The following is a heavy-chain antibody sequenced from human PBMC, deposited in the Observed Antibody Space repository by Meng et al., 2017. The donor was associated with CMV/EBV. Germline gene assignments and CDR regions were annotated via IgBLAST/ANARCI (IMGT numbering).Heavy chain of an antibody. CDR3: ARDLSGSRDY. Sequence: QRGYSGGGLIPPGGSPGLSCDNSGFTYSHFWMHWVRRVPGEGLVWVSRIKEDERITSYADSVKGRFTISRDNARNTLYLQMNSLRADDSAVYYCARDLSGSRDYWGRGTLVTVSS. D-gene: IGHD1-26*01. J-gene: IGHJ4*02. V-gene: IGHV3-74*01. CDR2: IKEDERIT. CDR1: GFTYSHFW.